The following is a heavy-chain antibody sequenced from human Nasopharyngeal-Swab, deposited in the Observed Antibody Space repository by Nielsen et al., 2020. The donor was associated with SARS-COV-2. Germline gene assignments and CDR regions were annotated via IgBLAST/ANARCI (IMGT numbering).Heavy chain of an antibody. V-gene: IGHV3-23*01. J-gene: IGHJ6*02. Sequence: GGSLRLSCGASGFTFSSYTMRWVRQAPGRGLAWVSAITGICDATNYADSVRGRFTISRDNSKSTLYLQMNSLRAEDTAEYFCAKDGVRLNGIDVWGQGTTVTVSS. CDR1: GFTFSSYT. CDR2: ITGICDAT. D-gene: IGHD3-16*01. CDR3: AKDGVRLNGIDV.